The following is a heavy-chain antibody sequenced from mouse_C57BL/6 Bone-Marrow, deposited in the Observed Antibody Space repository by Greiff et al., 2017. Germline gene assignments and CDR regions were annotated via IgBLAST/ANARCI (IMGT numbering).Heavy chain of an antibody. Sequence: QVQLQQSGAELVRPGASVTLSCKASGYTFTDYEMPWVKQTPVHGLEWIGAIDPETGGTAYTQKFKGKAILTADKSSSTAYMELRSLTSEDSAVYYCTSYGNYGFWGQGTTLTVSS. CDR3: TSYGNYGF. CDR1: GYTFTDYE. CDR2: IDPETGGT. V-gene: IGHV1-15*01. J-gene: IGHJ2*01. D-gene: IGHD2-1*01.